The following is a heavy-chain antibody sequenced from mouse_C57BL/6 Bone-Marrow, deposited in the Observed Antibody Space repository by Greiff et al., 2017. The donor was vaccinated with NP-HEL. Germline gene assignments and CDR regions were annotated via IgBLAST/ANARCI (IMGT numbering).Heavy chain of an antibody. J-gene: IGHJ4*01. Sequence: VQLQQSGPELVKPGASVKISCKASGYTFTDYYMNWVKQSHGKSLEWIGDINPNNGGTSYNQKFKGKATLTVDKSSSTAYMELRSLTSEDSAVYYCARSTVVASGTAMDYWGQGTSVTVSS. D-gene: IGHD1-1*01. V-gene: IGHV1-26*01. CDR3: ARSTVVASGTAMDY. CDR2: INPNNGGT. CDR1: GYTFTDYY.